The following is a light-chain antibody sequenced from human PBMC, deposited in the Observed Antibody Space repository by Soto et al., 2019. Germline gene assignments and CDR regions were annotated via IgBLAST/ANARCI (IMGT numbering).Light chain of an antibody. CDR3: NSFASSNSLI. V-gene: IGLV2-14*01. Sequence: QSALTQPASVSGSLEQSITISCTGTSSDIGAYNYVSWYQQHPGKAPKLIIYEVSYRPSGVSNRFSASKSANTASLTISGLQAEDEADYYCNSFASSNSLIFGGGTKLTVL. CDR2: EVS. J-gene: IGLJ2*01. CDR1: SSDIGAYNY.